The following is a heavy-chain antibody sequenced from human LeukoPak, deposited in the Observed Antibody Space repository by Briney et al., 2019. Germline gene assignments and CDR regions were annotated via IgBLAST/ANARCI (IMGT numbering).Heavy chain of an antibody. J-gene: IGHJ4*02. V-gene: IGHV3-7*01. D-gene: IGHD6-19*01. CDR2: IKQDGSEK. CDR1: GFTFSSYW. Sequence: GGSLRLSCAASGFTFSSYWMSWDRQAPGKGLEWVANIKQDGSEKYYVDSVKGRFTISRDNAKNSLYLQMNSLRAEDTAVYYCAREGGSGWYGGNYFDYWGQGTLVTVSS. CDR3: AREGGSGWYGGNYFDY.